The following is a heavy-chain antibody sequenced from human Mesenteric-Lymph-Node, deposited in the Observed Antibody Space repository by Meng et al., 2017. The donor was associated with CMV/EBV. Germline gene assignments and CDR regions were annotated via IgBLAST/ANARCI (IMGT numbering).Heavy chain of an antibody. D-gene: IGHD6-19*01. CDR2: IYWNDDK. CDR3: ARYSSGWPEFDY. J-gene: IGHJ4*02. CDR1: AFSLRTSGMG. Sequence: CTFSAFSLRTSGMGVGWLRQPPGKALEWLAVIYWNDDKRYSPSLKNRLTITKDTSKNQVVLTMTNMDPVETATYYCARYSSGWPEFDYWGQGTLVTVSS. V-gene: IGHV2-5*01.